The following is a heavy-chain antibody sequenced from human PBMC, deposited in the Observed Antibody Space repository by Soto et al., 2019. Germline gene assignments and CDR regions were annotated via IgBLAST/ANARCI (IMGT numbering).Heavy chain of an antibody. Sequence: EVQLVESGGGLVQPGGSLRLSCAASGFPFSSYSMNWVRQAPGKGLEWVSYISSSNSTIYYADSVKGRFTISIDNAKNSLYLQMNSLRDEDTAVYYCARGRITIFGVVILNWFDPWGQGTLVTVSS. D-gene: IGHD3-3*01. CDR3: ARGRITIFGVVILNWFDP. J-gene: IGHJ5*02. V-gene: IGHV3-48*02. CDR2: ISSSNSTI. CDR1: GFPFSSYS.